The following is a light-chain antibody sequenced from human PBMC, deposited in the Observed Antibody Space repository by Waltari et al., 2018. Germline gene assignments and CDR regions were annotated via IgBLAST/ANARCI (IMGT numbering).Light chain of an antibody. J-gene: IGLJ3*02. V-gene: IGLV2-14*03. CDR1: SSDVGSYNY. Sequence: QSALTQPASVSGSPGQSITIPCTGTSSDVGSYNYFSWYQQHPGKAPKLMIYDVSNRPSGVSNRFSGSKSGNTASLTISGLQGEDEADYYCSSYTSSRTRVFGGGTKLTVL. CDR3: SSYTSSRTRV. CDR2: DVS.